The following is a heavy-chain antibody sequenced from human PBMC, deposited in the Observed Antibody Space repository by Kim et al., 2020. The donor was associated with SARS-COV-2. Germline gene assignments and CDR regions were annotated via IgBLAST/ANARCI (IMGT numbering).Heavy chain of an antibody. V-gene: IGHV3-7*03. CDR2: MNQDGSAK. Sequence: GGSLRLSCAASGFTFSSYWMTWVRQAPGRGLEWVASMNQDGSAKFYVRSVEGRFTISRDNAKRSLYLQMTSLRADDTALYYCASDTGPNLYDFWGQGTLV. J-gene: IGHJ4*02. CDR3: ASDTGPNLYDF. CDR1: GFTFSSYW. D-gene: IGHD4-17*01.